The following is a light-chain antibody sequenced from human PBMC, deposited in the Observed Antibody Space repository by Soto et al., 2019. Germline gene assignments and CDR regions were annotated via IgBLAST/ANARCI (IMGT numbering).Light chain of an antibody. V-gene: IGKV3-15*01. CDR3: QQYHKWLIT. Sequence: EIVMTQSPGTLSVSPGESATLSCRASQSVSSNLAWYQQKPGQAPTLVIYDVSTRATGFPARFSGSGSGTEFTLTISSLQSEDFAVYSCQQYHKWLITFGQGTRLDIK. J-gene: IGKJ5*01. CDR2: DVS. CDR1: QSVSSN.